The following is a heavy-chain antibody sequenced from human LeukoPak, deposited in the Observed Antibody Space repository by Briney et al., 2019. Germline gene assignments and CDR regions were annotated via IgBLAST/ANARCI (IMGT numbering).Heavy chain of an antibody. CDR2: FYYTGAS. CDR1: AGFMRNHY. CDR3: SRNYYLYYYMDV. J-gene: IGHJ6*03. Sequence: SETLSLTCTVSAGFMRNHYWTWIRQSPGKGLEWIGYFYYTGASQYNPSLKSRATMSLDTSKNQFSLRLSSVTAADTAVYYCSRNYYLYYYMDVWGTGTTVTVSS. V-gene: IGHV4-59*11.